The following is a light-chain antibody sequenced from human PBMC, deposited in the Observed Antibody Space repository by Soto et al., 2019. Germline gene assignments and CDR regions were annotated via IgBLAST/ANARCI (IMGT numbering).Light chain of an antibody. Sequence: QSALTQPASVSGSPGQSITISCTGTSSDVGGYNYVSWYQQHPGKAPKLMIYDVSNRPSGVSNRFSGSKSGNTASLTISGLRPEDEADYSCSSYTSSSTLYVVFGGGTKLTVL. CDR3: SSYTSSSTLYVV. V-gene: IGLV2-14*01. J-gene: IGLJ2*01. CDR1: SSDVGGYNY. CDR2: DVS.